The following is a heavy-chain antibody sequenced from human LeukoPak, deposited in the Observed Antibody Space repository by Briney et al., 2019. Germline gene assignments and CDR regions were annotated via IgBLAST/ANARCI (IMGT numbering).Heavy chain of an antibody. CDR1: GFTFSSYA. J-gene: IGHJ4*02. V-gene: IGHV3-30-3*01. D-gene: IGHD2-15*01. Sequence: GGSLRLSCAASGFTFSSYAMHWVRQAPGKGPEWVAVISYDGSNKYYADSVKGRFTISRDNSKNTLYLQMNSLRAEDTAVYYCARAKAVVAAYFDYWGQGTLVTVSS. CDR3: ARAKAVVAAYFDY. CDR2: ISYDGSNK.